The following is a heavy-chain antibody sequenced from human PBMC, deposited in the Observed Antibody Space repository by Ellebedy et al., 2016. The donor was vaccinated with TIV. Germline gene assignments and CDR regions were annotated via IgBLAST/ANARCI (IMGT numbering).Heavy chain of an antibody. CDR3: ATMGSGYVAS. Sequence: ASVKVSCKVSGYTLTELSVHWVRQAPGKGLEWLANINQDGSQTFYVDSVKGRFTISRDNAKTSLYLQMNNLRAEDTALYYCATMGSGYVASWGQGTRVTVSS. CDR2: INQDGSQT. V-gene: IGHV3-7*01. CDR1: GYTLTELS. D-gene: IGHD3-22*01. J-gene: IGHJ4*02.